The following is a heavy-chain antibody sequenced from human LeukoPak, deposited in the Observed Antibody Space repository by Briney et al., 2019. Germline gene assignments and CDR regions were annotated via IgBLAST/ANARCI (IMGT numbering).Heavy chain of an antibody. D-gene: IGHD4-17*01. J-gene: IGHJ4*02. CDR2: ISFDGSNS. Sequence: GGSLRLSCAASGFTFSHYAIHWVRQAPGKGLEWVTLISFDGSNSYYADSVEGRFTIARDNSKNTVYLQMNSLRAEDTAVYYCTRSSPTAQGTFDYWGQGTLVTVSS. CDR1: GFTFSHYA. CDR3: TRSSPTAQGTFDY. V-gene: IGHV3-30-3*01.